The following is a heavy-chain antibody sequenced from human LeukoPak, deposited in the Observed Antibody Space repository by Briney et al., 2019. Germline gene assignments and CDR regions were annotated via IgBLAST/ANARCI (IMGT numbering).Heavy chain of an antibody. Sequence: ASVKVSCKASGYTFTGYYMHWVRQAPGQGLEWMGWINPNSGGTNYAQKFQGRVTMTRDTSISTAYMEPSRLRSDDTAVYYCARGGSSWYLRDYGWFDPWGQGTLVTVSS. CDR3: ARGGSSWYLRDYGWFDP. V-gene: IGHV1-2*02. J-gene: IGHJ5*02. D-gene: IGHD6-13*01. CDR1: GYTFTGYY. CDR2: INPNSGGT.